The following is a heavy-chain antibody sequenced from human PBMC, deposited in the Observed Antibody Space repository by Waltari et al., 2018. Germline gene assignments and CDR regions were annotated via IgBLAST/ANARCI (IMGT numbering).Heavy chain of an antibody. Sequence: EVQLVQSGAEVKKPGESLKISCKGSGYSFTSYWIGWVRQMPGKGLEWMGVIYPGDSNTRYSPSFQGHVTISANKSISTAYLQWSSLKASDTAMYYWARQDSSSPRGYFDYWGQGTLVTVSS. D-gene: IGHD6-6*01. CDR1: GYSFTSYW. CDR2: IYPGDSNT. J-gene: IGHJ4*02. V-gene: IGHV5-51*01. CDR3: ARQDSSSPRGYFDY.